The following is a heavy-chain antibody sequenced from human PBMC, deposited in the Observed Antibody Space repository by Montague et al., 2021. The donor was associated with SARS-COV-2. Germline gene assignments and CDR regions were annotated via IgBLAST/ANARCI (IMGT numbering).Heavy chain of an antibody. CDR3: ANPPVRYYDSGHYFDY. V-gene: IGHV3-23*01. CDR2: ISGSVGSP. CDR1: GFTVSSYA. J-gene: IGHJ4*02. D-gene: IGHD3-10*01. Sequence: SLRLSCAASGFTVSSYALSWVRQAPGKGLEWVSVISGSVGSPYYSDSXXVLFTISRDNSKNTLYLQMNSLRAEDTAVYYCANPPVRYYDSGHYFDYWGQGTLVTVSS.